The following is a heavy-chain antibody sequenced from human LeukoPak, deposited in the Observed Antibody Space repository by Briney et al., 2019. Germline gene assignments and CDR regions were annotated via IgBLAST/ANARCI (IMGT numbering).Heavy chain of an antibody. D-gene: IGHD3-22*01. Sequence: PGWSLRLSCAASGFTFRSYGMHWVRQAPGKGLEGVAAISIDGWNKYYADSVRGRFTISRDNSKTTLYLQISILRAEETAVYYCAKGAYDSNGFCYGAFDYWGQGTLVTVSS. CDR3: AKGAYDSNGFCYGAFDY. CDR2: ISIDGWNK. V-gene: IGHV3-30*18. J-gene: IGHJ4*02. CDR1: GFTFRSYG.